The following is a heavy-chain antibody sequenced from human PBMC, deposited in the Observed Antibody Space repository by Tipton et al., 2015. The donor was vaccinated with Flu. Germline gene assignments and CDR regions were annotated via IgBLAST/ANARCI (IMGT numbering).Heavy chain of an antibody. V-gene: IGHV4-38-2*02. D-gene: IGHD3-22*01. CDR3: AGLRREERYYDTRGLLD. CDR2: IYHSGGT. J-gene: IGHJ1*01. CDR1: GYPISSGYY. Sequence: TLSLTCTVSGYPISSGYYWGWIRQPPGKGLEWIGNIYHSGGTYYNPSLKGRVTISEDTSKNQFSLKLTSVTAADTAVYYCAGLRREERYYDTRGLLDWGQGTLVAVSS.